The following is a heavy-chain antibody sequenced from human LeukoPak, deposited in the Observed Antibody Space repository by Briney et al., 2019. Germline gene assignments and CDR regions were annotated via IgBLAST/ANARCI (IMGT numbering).Heavy chain of an antibody. CDR2: ISYDGSNK. J-gene: IGHJ6*02. Sequence: PGGSLRLSCAASGFTFSSYGMHWVRQAPGKGLEWVAVISYDGSNKYYADSVKGRFTISRDNSKNTLYLQMNSLRAEDTAVYYCAKDTGFLELRNYGMDVWGQGTTVTVSS. V-gene: IGHV3-30*18. CDR3: AKDTGFLELRNYGMDV. CDR1: GFTFSSYG. D-gene: IGHD3-3*01.